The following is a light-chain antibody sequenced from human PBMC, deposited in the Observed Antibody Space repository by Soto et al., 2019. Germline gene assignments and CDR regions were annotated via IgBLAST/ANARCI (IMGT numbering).Light chain of an antibody. Sequence: DIQMTQSPSSLSVSVGDRVTITCRASKSISNYLNWYQQKPGKAPKLLIYAASSLQSGVPSRFSGSGSGTEFTLTISSLQPEDFATYYCQQSYTTPPTFGQGTKLEIK. V-gene: IGKV1-39*01. CDR1: KSISNY. CDR2: AAS. CDR3: QQSYTTPPT. J-gene: IGKJ1*01.